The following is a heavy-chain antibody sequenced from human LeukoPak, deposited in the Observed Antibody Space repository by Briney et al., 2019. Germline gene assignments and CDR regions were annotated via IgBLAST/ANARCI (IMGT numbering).Heavy chain of an antibody. CDR1: GGSFSGYY. D-gene: IGHD5-12*01. V-gene: IGHV4-34*01. J-gene: IGHJ4*02. CDR2: INHSGST. CDR3: ASTKWLRSYFDY. Sequence: TTSETLSLTCAVYGGSFSGYYWSWIRQPPGKGLEWIGEINHSGSTNYNPSLKSRVTISVDTSKNQFSLKLSSVTAADTAMYYCASTKWLRSYFDYWGQGTLVTVSS.